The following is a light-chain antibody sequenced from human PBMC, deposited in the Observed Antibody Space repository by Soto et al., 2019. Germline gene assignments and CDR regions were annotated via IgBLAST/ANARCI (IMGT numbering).Light chain of an antibody. V-gene: IGLV2-14*01. CDR1: NRDIGAYNL. CDR2: EVR. J-gene: IGLJ3*02. Sequence: QSALTQPASVSGSLGQSITISCTGSNRDIGAYNLVSWYQQYPDTAPKLIIYEVRNRPSGVSYRFTGSRSGNTASLTISALQADDESTFYCSSYTTTRTLLFGGGTQLTVL. CDR3: SSYTTTRTLL.